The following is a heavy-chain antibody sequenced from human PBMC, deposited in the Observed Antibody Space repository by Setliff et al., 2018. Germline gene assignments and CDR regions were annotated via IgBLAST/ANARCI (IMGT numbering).Heavy chain of an antibody. CDR1: GGSISSYY. D-gene: IGHD6-19*01. CDR3: AREQWLDPPGYYYMDV. CDR2: IYIGGSA. Sequence: SETLSLTCTVSGGSISSYYWSWIRQPAGKGLEWIGHIYIGGSANYNPSLKSRVTMSIDTSKNQFFLKLNSVTAADMAAYYCAREQWLDPPGYYYMDVWAKGTTVTVSS. V-gene: IGHV4-4*07. J-gene: IGHJ6*03.